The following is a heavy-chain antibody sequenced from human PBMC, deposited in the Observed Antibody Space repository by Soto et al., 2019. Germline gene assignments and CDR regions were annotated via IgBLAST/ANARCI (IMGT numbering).Heavy chain of an antibody. V-gene: IGHV3-49*04. Sequence: GGSLRLSCTSSGFTFVDYTMSWVRQAPGKGLEWVGFIRSKAYGGTRRYAASVEGRFTISRDDSKSIVYLQMNSLKTEDSGVYYCTRDSQWLVKAYGVDVWGQGTTVTVSS. J-gene: IGHJ6*02. D-gene: IGHD6-19*01. CDR2: IRSKAYGGTR. CDR3: TRDSQWLVKAYGVDV. CDR1: GFTFVDYT.